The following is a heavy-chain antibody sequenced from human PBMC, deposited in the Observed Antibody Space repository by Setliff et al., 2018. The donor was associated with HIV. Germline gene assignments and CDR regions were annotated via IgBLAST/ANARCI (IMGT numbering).Heavy chain of an antibody. V-gene: IGHV4-34*01. J-gene: IGHJ5*02. Sequence: PSETLSLTCAVYGGSFSGYDWSWIRQPPGKGLEWIGEINHSGSTNYNPSLKSRVTISVDTSKNQFSLRLNSVTAADTAVYYCARYRYYYDSSGYGRWFDPWGQGTLVTVSS. D-gene: IGHD3-22*01. CDR1: GGSFSGYD. CDR2: INHSGST. CDR3: ARYRYYYDSSGYGRWFDP.